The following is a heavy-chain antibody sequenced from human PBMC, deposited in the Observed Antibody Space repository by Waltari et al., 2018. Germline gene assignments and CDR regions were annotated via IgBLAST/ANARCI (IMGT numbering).Heavy chain of an antibody. Sequence: QVQLVESGGGVVQPGRSLRLSCAASGFTFSSSAMHWVRQRPGKGLEWVAVISYDGSNKYYADSVKGRFTISRDNSKNTLYLQMNRLRAEDTAVYYCARVLSSSLVGYFDYWGQGTLVTVSS. V-gene: IGHV3-30-3*01. CDR3: ARVLSSSLVGYFDY. D-gene: IGHD6-6*01. J-gene: IGHJ4*02. CDR2: ISYDGSNK. CDR1: GFTFSSSA.